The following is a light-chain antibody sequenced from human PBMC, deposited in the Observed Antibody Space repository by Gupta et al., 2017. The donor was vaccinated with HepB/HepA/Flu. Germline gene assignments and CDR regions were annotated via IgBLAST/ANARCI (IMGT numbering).Light chain of an antibody. Sequence: DIVMTQSPDSLAESLGERATINCKSSQSVLYSSNNKNYLAWYQHKPGQPPKVLIYWASTRESGVPDRFSGSGSEIYVTLTSSSLQAEDVAVYYCQQYYTSPYTFGQGTKLEIK. V-gene: IGKV4-1*01. J-gene: IGKJ2*01. CDR2: WAS. CDR3: QQYYTSPYT. CDR1: QSVLYSSNNKNY.